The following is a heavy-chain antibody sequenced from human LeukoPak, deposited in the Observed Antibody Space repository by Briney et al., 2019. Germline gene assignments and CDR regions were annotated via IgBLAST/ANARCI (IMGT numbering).Heavy chain of an antibody. J-gene: IGHJ3*02. D-gene: IGHD1-26*01. CDR1: GFTFSSYA. V-gene: IGHV3-23*01. Sequence: GGSLRLPCAASGFTFSSYAMSWVRQAPGKGLEWVSAISGSGGSTYYADSVKGRFTISRDNSKNTLYLQMNSLRAEDTAVYYCAKGSGIFTAFDIWGQGTMVTVSS. CDR2: ISGSGGST. CDR3: AKGSGIFTAFDI.